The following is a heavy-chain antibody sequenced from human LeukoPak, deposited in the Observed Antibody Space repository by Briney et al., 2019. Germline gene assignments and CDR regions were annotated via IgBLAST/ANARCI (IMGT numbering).Heavy chain of an antibody. V-gene: IGHV3-11*01. CDR2: MSGSGTTI. J-gene: IGHJ4*02. CDR3: ARGRGVVVPAALDY. D-gene: IGHD2-2*01. Sequence: GGSLRLSCAASGFTFSDYYMTWIRQAPGKGLEWISYMSGSGTTIYYADSVKGRFTISRDNAKSSLYLQMNSLRAEDTAVYYCARGRGVVVPAALDYWGQGTLVTVSS. CDR1: GFTFSDYY.